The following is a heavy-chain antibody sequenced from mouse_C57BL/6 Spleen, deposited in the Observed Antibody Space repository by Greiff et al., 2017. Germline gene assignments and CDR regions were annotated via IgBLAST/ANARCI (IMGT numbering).Heavy chain of an antibody. J-gene: IGHJ4*01. CDR3: AKGDGYYGGAMDY. V-gene: IGHV1-69*01. Sequence: VQLQQPGAELVMPGASVKLSCKASGYTFTSYWMHWVKQRPGQGLEWIGEIDPSDSYTNYNQKFKGKSTLTVDKSSSPAYMQLSSLTSEDSAVYYCAKGDGYYGGAMDYWGQGTSVTVSS. CDR2: IDPSDSYT. CDR1: GYTFTSYW. D-gene: IGHD2-3*01.